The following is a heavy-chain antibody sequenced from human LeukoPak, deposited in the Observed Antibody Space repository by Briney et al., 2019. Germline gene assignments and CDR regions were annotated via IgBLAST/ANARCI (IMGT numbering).Heavy chain of an antibody. Sequence: PGRSLRLSCAASGFTFSSNAMHWVRQAPGKGLEWVAVISYDGSNKYYADSVKGRFTISRDNSKNTLYLQMNSLRAEDTAVYYCARDQEGIVVVPAAINYYYYGMDVWGKGTTVTVSS. CDR2: ISYDGSNK. J-gene: IGHJ6*04. CDR1: GFTFSSNA. D-gene: IGHD2-2*02. V-gene: IGHV3-30*04. CDR3: ARDQEGIVVVPAAINYYYYGMDV.